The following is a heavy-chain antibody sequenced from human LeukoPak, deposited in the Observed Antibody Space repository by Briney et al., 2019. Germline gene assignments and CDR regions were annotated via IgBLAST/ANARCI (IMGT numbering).Heavy chain of an antibody. CDR1: GVSLDKYY. J-gene: IGHJ4*02. CDR2: IHYSGIT. D-gene: IGHD6-19*01. Sequence: SETLSLTCSVSGVSLDKYYWTWIRQPPGKGLEWIAYIHYSGITNSNPSLKSRVTISLDTSQNQFSLRLTSVTAADTAVYYCARTTPATGWFLYYWGQGTLVTVSS. CDR3: ARTTPATGWFLYY. V-gene: IGHV4-59*01.